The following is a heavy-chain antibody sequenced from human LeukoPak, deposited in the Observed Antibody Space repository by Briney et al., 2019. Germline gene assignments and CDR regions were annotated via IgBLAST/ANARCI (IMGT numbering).Heavy chain of an antibody. Sequence: SETLSLTCTVSGGSISSYYWSWIRQPAGQGLEWIGRFYTNGRTTYNPSLKSRVTMSVDTSKNQFSLRLSSVTAADTAVYYCANSGGYYWYFDLWGRGTLVTVSS. D-gene: IGHD3-16*01. CDR3: ANSGGYYWYFDL. V-gene: IGHV4-4*07. J-gene: IGHJ2*01. CDR2: FYTNGRT. CDR1: GGSISSYY.